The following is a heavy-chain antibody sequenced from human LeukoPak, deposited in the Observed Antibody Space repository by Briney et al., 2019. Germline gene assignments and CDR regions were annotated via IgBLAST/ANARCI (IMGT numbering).Heavy chain of an antibody. D-gene: IGHD3-3*01. Sequence: SETLSLTCAVYGGSFSGYFWTWIRQPPGKGLEWIGYIYNTGSTHYNPSLKSRVTISIDTSKKQFSLRLSSVTAADTAVYYCARAGTDKFGVVTRDFYYYMDVWGKGTTVTVSS. CDR2: IYNTGST. J-gene: IGHJ6*03. V-gene: IGHV4-59*01. CDR3: ARAGTDKFGVVTRDFYYYMDV. CDR1: GGSFSGYF.